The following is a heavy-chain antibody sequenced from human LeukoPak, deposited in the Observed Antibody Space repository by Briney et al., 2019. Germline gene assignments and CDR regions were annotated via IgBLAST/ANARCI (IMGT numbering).Heavy chain of an antibody. D-gene: IGHD1-26*01. J-gene: IGHJ6*03. V-gene: IGHV1-69*13. CDR2: IIPIFGTA. CDR1: GGTFSSYA. CDR3: ASHIVGATPYYYYYMDV. Sequence: VKVSCKASGGTFSSYAISWVRQAPGQGLEWMGGIIPIFGTANYARKFQGRVTITTDESTSTAYMELSSLRSEDTAVYYCASHIVGATPYYYYYMDVWGKGTTVTVSS.